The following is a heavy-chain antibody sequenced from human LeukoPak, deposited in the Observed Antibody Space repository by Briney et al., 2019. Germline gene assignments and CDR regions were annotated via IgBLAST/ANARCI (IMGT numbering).Heavy chain of an antibody. CDR1: GGSISSGSYY. J-gene: IGHJ4*02. Sequence: SETLTLTCTVSGGSISSGSYYWSWIRQPAGKGLEWIGRIYTSGSTNYNPSLKSRVTISVDTSKNQFSLRLNSVTAADTAVYYCARRHYGSGYYPYYFDYWGQGTLVTVSS. CDR3: ARRHYGSGYYPYYFDY. CDR2: IYTSGST. D-gene: IGHD3-10*01. V-gene: IGHV4-61*02.